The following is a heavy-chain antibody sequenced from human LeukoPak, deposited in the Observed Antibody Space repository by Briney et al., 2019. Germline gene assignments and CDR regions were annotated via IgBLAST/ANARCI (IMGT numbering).Heavy chain of an antibody. Sequence: PGRSLRLSCAASGFTFSSYWMHWVRQAPGKGLVWVSRINSDGSSTSYADSVKGRFTISRDNAKNTLYLQMNSLRAEDTAVYYCARVGGSYAPYYFDYWGQGTLVTVSS. J-gene: IGHJ4*02. CDR3: ARVGGSYAPYYFDY. CDR1: GFTFSSYW. CDR2: INSDGSST. D-gene: IGHD1-26*01. V-gene: IGHV3-74*01.